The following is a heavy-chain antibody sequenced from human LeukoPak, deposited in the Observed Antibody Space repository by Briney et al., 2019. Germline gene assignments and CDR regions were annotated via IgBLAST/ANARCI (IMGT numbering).Heavy chain of an antibody. CDR3: ASLNRADCSSTSCHTHY. CDR2: ISSSSSYI. J-gene: IGHJ4*02. V-gene: IGHV3-21*01. CDR1: GFTFSNYS. D-gene: IGHD2-2*01. Sequence: GGSLRLSCAASGFTFSNYSMNWVRQAPGKGLEWVSSISSSSSYIYYADSVKGRSTISRDNAKNSLYLQMNSLRAEDTALYYCASLNRADCSSTSCHTHYWGQGTLVTVSS.